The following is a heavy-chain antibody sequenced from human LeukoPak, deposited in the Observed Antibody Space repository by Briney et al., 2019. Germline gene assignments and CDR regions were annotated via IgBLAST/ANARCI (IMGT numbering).Heavy chain of an antibody. J-gene: IGHJ4*02. CDR1: GFTFTTYS. Sequence: GGSLRLSCEASGFTFTTYSMTWVRQAPGKGLAWVANIKQDGSEKYYVGSVKGRFTISRDNAKNSLYLQMNSLRAEDTAVYYCAREEGYGEPIDYWGQGTLVTVSS. V-gene: IGHV3-7*01. CDR2: IKQDGSEK. D-gene: IGHD4-17*01. CDR3: AREEGYGEPIDY.